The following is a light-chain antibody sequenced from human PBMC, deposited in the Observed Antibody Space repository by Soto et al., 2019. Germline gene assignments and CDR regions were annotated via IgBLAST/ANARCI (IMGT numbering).Light chain of an antibody. CDR2: SNN. V-gene: IGLV1-47*02. Sequence: QSVLTQPPSASGTPGQRVTISCSGSSSHIGSNYVYWYQQLPGTAPKLLIYSNNQRPSGVPDRFSGSKSGTSASLAISGLRSGDEADYYCAAWDASLSGGVFGGGTKLTVL. CDR3: AAWDASLSGGV. J-gene: IGLJ3*02. CDR1: SSHIGSNY.